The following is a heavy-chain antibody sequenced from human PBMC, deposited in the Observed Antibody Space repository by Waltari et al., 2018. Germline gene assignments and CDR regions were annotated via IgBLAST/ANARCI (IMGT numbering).Heavy chain of an antibody. V-gene: IGHV1-2*02. CDR1: GYSFTDYH. CDR2: TNPKNGDT. D-gene: IGHD1-26*01. CDR3: ARDPGPIVGAPDY. J-gene: IGHJ4*02. Sequence: QVQLVQSGTEVKKPGASVKVSCQASGYSFTDYHLHWVRQTPGQGLEWLGWTNPKNGDTSYAQNFLGRVNMTRDTAINTVYMDLSGLRSDDTAVFYCARDPGPIVGAPDYWGQGTLVTVSS.